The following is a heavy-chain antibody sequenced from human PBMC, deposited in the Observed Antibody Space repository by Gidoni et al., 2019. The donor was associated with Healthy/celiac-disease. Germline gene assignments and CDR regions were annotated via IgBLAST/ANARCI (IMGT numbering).Heavy chain of an antibody. Sequence: EVQLVQSGAEVKKPGESLKISCKGSGYSFTSYWIGWVRQMPGKGLEWMGIIYPGDSDTRYSPSFQGQVTISADKSISTAYLQWSSLKASDTAMYYCASSSIAARPSDGFDYWGQGTLVTVSS. CDR1: GYSFTSYW. J-gene: IGHJ4*02. V-gene: IGHV5-51*01. CDR2: IYPGDSDT. D-gene: IGHD6-6*01. CDR3: ASSSIAARPSDGFDY.